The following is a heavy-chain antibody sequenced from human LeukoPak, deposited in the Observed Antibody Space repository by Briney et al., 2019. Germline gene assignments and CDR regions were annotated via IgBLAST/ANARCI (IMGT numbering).Heavy chain of an antibody. CDR2: INPSGGST. Sequence: ASVKVSCKASGYTFTSYYMHWVRQAPGQGLEWMGIINPSGGSTSYAQKFQGRVTMTRDTSTSTVYIELSSLRSEDTAAYNCARGKTMAGPIVEVYGMDVWGQGTPVTVSS. D-gene: IGHD6-19*01. CDR3: ARGKTMAGPIVEVYGMDV. V-gene: IGHV1-46*01. J-gene: IGHJ6*02. CDR1: GYTFTSYY.